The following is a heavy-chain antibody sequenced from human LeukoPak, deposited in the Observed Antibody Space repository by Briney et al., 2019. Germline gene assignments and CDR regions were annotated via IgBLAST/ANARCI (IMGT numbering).Heavy chain of an antibody. CDR2: ITSSSSYI. J-gene: IGHJ4*02. CDR3: AKGGYSSSWYNY. D-gene: IGHD6-13*01. V-gene: IGHV3-21*04. CDR1: GFSFSSYS. Sequence: GGSLRLSCAASGFSFSSYSMNWVRQAPGQGLEWVSSITSSSSYINYGDSVKSRFTISRDNAKNSLYLQMNSLRTEDTALYYCAKGGYSSSWYNYWGQGTLVTVSS.